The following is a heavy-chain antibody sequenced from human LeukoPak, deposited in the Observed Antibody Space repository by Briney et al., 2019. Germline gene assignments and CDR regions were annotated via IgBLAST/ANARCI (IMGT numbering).Heavy chain of an antibody. CDR3: ARLKSSGWFDT. J-gene: IGHJ5*02. Sequence: PSETLSLTCAIYGESFSGYYWSWIRQPPGKGLEWIGEINHSGSTNYNPSLKSRVTISVDTSKNQFSLKLSSVTAADTAVYHCARLKSSGWFDTWGQGTLVTVSS. CDR1: GESFSGYY. V-gene: IGHV4-34*01. D-gene: IGHD3-22*01. CDR2: INHSGST.